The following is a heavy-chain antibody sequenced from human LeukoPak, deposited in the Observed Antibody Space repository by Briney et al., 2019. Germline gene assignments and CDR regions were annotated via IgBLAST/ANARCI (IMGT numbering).Heavy chain of an antibody. J-gene: IGHJ4*02. V-gene: IGHV4-30-2*01. CDR1: GGSISSGGYS. CDR3: ARAATRYYYDSSGYPWWFDY. CDR2: IYNSGST. Sequence: SETLSLTCAVSGGSISSGGYSWSWIRQPPGKGLEWIGYIYNSGSTYYNPSLKSRVTISVDRSKNQFSLKLSSVTAADTAVYYCARAATRYYYDSSGYPWWFDYWGQGTLVTVSS. D-gene: IGHD3-22*01.